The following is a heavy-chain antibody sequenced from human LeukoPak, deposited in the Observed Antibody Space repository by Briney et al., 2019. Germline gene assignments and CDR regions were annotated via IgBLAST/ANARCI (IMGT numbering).Heavy chain of an antibody. Sequence: PSETLSLTCTVSGGSISSYYCSWIRQPPGKGLEWIGYIYYSGSTNYNPSLKSRVTISVDTSKNQFSLKLSSVTAADTAVYYCARDRTYCSGGSCYFDWYFDLWGRGTLVTVSS. V-gene: IGHV4-59*01. CDR3: ARDRTYCSGGSCYFDWYFDL. CDR1: GGSISSYY. D-gene: IGHD2-15*01. J-gene: IGHJ2*01. CDR2: IYYSGST.